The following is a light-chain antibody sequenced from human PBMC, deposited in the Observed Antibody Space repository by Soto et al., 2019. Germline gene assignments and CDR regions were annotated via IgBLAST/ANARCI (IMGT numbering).Light chain of an antibody. CDR2: GVS. V-gene: IGKV3-20*01. J-gene: IGKJ1*01. CDR3: QQYGSSAS. CDR1: QSVSSSY. Sequence: EIVLTQSPGTLSLSPGERATLSCRASQSVSSSYLAWYQQKPGQAPXLLIYGVSSRATGIPDRFSGSGSGTEFTLTISRLDPEDFAVDDCQQYGSSASFGQGTKVDIK.